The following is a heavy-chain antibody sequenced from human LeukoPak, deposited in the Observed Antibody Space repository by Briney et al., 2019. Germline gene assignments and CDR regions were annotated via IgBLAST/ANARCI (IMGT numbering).Heavy chain of an antibody. CDR3: ARDPTMIVVVIPYYFDY. V-gene: IGHV3-30-3*01. CDR1: GFTFSSYA. D-gene: IGHD3-22*01. J-gene: IGHJ4*02. Sequence: GGSLRLSCAASGFTFSSYAMHWVRQAPGKGLEWVAVISYDGSNKYYADSVKGRFTISRDNSKNTLYLQMNSLRAEDTAVYYCARDPTMIVVVIPYYFDYWGQGTLVTVSS. CDR2: ISYDGSNK.